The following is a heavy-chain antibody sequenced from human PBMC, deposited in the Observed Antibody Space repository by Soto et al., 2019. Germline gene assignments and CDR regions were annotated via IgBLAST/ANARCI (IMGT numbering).Heavy chain of an antibody. CDR1: GASVSSGRFY. CDR3: ALSGSASGWL. Sequence: SETWSLTCTVSGASVSSGRFYWSWIRQPTGKGLEWIGYIYYSGGSTKYNPSLRSRVTISLDTSKNQFSLKLPSVTAADTAVYYCALSGSASGWLGGHGTPVTVS. V-gene: IGHV4-61*01. CDR2: IYYSGGST. D-gene: IGHD6-19*01. J-gene: IGHJ4*01.